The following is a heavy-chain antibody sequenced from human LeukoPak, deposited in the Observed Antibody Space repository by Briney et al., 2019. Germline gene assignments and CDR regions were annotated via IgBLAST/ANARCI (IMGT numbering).Heavy chain of an antibody. J-gene: IGHJ6*03. Sequence: PSETLSLTCTVSGGSISSYYWSWIRQPPGKGLEWIGYIYYSGSTNYKPSLKSRVTISVETSKNQFSLKLRSVTAADTAVYYCARLKKGDYMDVWGKGTTVTVSS. CDR3: ARLKKGDYMDV. CDR1: GGSISSYY. CDR2: IYYSGST. V-gene: IGHV4-59*01.